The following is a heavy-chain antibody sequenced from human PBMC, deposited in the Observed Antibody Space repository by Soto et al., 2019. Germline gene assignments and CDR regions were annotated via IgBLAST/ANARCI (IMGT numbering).Heavy chain of an antibody. CDR2: IYRTGST. CDR1: GGSFTSNNW. J-gene: IGHJ4*02. Sequence: PSETLSLTCAVSGGSFTSNNWWTWVRQPPGQGLEWIGEIYRTGSTNYNPSLKSRVTISLDKSENQFSLKVTSLTAADTAVYYCASRDPGTSVDYWGQGTVVIVSS. CDR3: ASRDPGTSVDY. D-gene: IGHD1-7*01. V-gene: IGHV4-4*02.